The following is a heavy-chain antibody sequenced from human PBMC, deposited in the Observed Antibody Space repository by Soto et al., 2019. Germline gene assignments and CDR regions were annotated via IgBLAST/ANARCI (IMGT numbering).Heavy chain of an antibody. CDR3: ARVVIGIVVVVAAEKGFDY. V-gene: IGHV1-18*01. J-gene: IGHJ4*02. Sequence: ASVKVSCKASGYTFTSYGISWVRQAPGQGLEWMGWISAYNGNTNYAQKLQGRVTMTTDTSTSTAYMELRSLRSDDTAVYYCARVVIGIVVVVAAEKGFDYWGQGTLVTVSS. CDR1: GYTFTSYG. D-gene: IGHD2-15*01. CDR2: ISAYNGNT.